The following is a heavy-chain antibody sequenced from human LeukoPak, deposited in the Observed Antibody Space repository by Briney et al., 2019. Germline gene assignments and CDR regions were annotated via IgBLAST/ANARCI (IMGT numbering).Heavy chain of an antibody. Sequence: KTGGPLRLSCAASGFTFSSYSMNWVRQAPGKGLEWFSPISSSSSYIYYADSVKGRFTISRDNAKNSLYLQMNSLRAEDTAVYYCARRLRYDFWSPNYYFDYWGQGTLVTVSS. D-gene: IGHD3-3*01. CDR1: GFTFSSYS. CDR3: ARRLRYDFWSPNYYFDY. J-gene: IGHJ4*02. CDR2: ISSSSSYI. V-gene: IGHV3-21*01.